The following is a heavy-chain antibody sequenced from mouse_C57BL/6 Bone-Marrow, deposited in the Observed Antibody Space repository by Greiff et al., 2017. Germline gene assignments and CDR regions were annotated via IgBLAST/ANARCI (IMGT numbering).Heavy chain of an antibody. CDR3: AREHYGNYGFDY. Sequence: EVQVVESGGGLVKPGGSLKLSCAASGFTFSSYAMSWVRQTPEKRLEWVATISDGGSYTYYPDNVKGRFTISRDNAKNNLYLQMSHLKSEDTAMYYCAREHYGNYGFDYWGQGTTLTVSS. CDR2: ISDGGSYT. J-gene: IGHJ2*01. CDR1: GFTFSSYA. V-gene: IGHV5-4*01. D-gene: IGHD2-1*01.